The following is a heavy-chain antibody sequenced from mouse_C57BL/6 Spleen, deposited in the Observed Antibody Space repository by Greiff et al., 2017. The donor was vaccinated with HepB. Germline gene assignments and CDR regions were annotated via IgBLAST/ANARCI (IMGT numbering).Heavy chain of an antibody. CDR3: AREVSSDLYFDY. V-gene: IGHV1-52*01. J-gene: IGHJ2*01. CDR2: IDPSDSET. Sequence: QVQLQQPGAELVRPGSSVKLSCKASGYTFTSYWMHWVKQRPIQGLEWIGNIDPSDSETHYNQKFKDKATLTVDKSSSTAYMQLSSLTSEDSAVYYCAREVSSDLYFDYWGQGTTLTVSS. CDR1: GYTFTSYW.